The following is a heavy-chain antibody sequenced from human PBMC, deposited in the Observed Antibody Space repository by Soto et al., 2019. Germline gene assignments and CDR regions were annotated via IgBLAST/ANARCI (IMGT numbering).Heavy chain of an antibody. J-gene: IGHJ6*02. V-gene: IGHV3-23*01. Sequence: PGGSLRLSCAASGFTFSSYAMSWVRQAPGKGLEWVSAISGSGGSTYYADSVKGRFTISRDNSKNTLYLQMNSLRAEDTAVYYCAKRVRWLPGVNLYYYYYGMDVWGQGTTVTVSS. D-gene: IGHD3-10*01. CDR2: ISGSGGST. CDR1: GFTFSSYA. CDR3: AKRVRWLPGVNLYYYYYGMDV.